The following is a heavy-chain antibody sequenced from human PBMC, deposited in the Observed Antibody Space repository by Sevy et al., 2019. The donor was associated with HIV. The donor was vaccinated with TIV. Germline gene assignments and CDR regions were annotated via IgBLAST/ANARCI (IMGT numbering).Heavy chain of an antibody. V-gene: IGHV3-21*01. J-gene: IGHJ4*02. CDR3: ARGGDFNDRSAKRDFDY. Sequence: GGSLRLSCAASAFTFSSYSMNWVRQAPGKGLEWVSSISSSSSYIYYADSVKGRFTISRDNSKNTLYLQMNSLRVEDTAVYFCARGGDFNDRSAKRDFDYWGQGTLVTVSS. CDR2: ISSSSSYI. D-gene: IGHD3-22*01. CDR1: AFTFSSYS.